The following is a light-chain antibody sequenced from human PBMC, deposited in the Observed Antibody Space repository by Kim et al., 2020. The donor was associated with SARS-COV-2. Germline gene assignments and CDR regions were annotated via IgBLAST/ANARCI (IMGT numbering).Light chain of an antibody. CDR3: QQYSNSLGT. Sequence: SPGEGATLSCRASQSVSRIYLAWYQQRLGQAPRLLIYGTSSRATGIPDRFSGSGSGTDFTLTFSRLEPEDFAVYYCQQYSNSLGTFGQGTKLEI. CDR1: QSVSRIY. V-gene: IGKV3-20*01. CDR2: GTS. J-gene: IGKJ2*02.